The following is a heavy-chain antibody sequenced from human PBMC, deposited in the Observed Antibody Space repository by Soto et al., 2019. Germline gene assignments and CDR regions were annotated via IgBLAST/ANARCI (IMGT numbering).Heavy chain of an antibody. V-gene: IGHV3-30-3*01. CDR3: AREDGDYVFDY. CDR1: GFTFSSYA. Sequence: GGSLRFSCAASGFTFSSYAMHWVRQAPGKGLEWVAVISYDGSNKYYADSVKGRFTISRDNSKNTLYLQMNSLRAEDTAVYYCAREDGDYVFDYWGQGTLVTVSS. J-gene: IGHJ4*02. CDR2: ISYDGSNK. D-gene: IGHD4-17*01.